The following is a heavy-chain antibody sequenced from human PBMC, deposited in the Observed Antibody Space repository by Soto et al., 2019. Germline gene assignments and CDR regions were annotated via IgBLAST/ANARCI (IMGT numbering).Heavy chain of an antibody. CDR3: SRSLPRTTSHDF. V-gene: IGHV3-72*01. CDR2: SRDKGNSYST. CDR1: GFTFSDYY. D-gene: IGHD1-7*01. Sequence: GGSLRLSCAGSGFTFSDYYIDWVRQAPGKGLEWVGRSRDKGNSYSTDYAASVKGRFTISRQGSKNSLYLQMDSLKTEDTALYYCSRSLPRTTSHDFWGQGTLVTVSS. J-gene: IGHJ4*02.